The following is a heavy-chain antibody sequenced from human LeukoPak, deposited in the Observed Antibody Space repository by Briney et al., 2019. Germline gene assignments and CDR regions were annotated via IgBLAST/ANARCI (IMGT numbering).Heavy chain of an antibody. CDR3: ARAGDGDYFYYFDY. D-gene: IGHD4-17*01. Sequence: SETLSLTCTVSGGSISSGGYYWSWIRQHPGKGLEWIGYIYYSGSTYYNPSLKSRVTISVDTSKNQFSLKLSSVTAADTAVYYCARAGDGDYFYYFDYWGQGTLVTVSS. V-gene: IGHV4-31*03. CDR1: GGSISSGGYY. J-gene: IGHJ4*02. CDR2: IYYSGST.